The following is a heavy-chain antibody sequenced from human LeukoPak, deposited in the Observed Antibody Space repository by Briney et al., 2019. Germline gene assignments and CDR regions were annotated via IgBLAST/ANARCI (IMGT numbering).Heavy chain of an antibody. CDR1: GFTFSSYE. Sequence: GGSLRLSCAASGFTFSSYEMNWVRQAPGKGLEWVSYISGSGSNKYYADSVKGRFTISRDNAKNSLYLQMNSLRVEDTAVYYCATSQSSVAGIVGDWGQGTLVTVSS. CDR3: ATSQSSVAGIVGD. CDR2: ISGSGSNK. V-gene: IGHV3-48*03. D-gene: IGHD6-19*01. J-gene: IGHJ4*02.